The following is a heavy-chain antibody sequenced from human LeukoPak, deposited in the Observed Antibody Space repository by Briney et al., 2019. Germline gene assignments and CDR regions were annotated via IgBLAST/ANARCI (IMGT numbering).Heavy chain of an antibody. D-gene: IGHD4-11*01. CDR3: VATTYSDYVQFDS. J-gene: IGHJ4*02. V-gene: IGHV1-2*02. CDR1: GYTFTAYY. CDR2: IKPSTGDT. Sequence: ASVKVSCKTSGYTFTAYYMHWVRQAPGQGLEWMGWIKPSTGDTNYAQNFQGRVAVTRDTSITTAYMELSRLRSDDTAMYYCVATTYSDYVQFDSWGQGPLVTASS.